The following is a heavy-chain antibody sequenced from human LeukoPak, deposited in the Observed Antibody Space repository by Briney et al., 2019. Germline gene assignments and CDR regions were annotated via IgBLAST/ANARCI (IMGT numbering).Heavy chain of an antibody. CDR3: ASTIVVVPAAENAFDI. J-gene: IGHJ3*02. Sequence: GESLKISCKGSGYSFTSYWIGWVRQMPGKGLEWMGIIYPGDSDTRYSPSFQGQVTISADKSISTVYLQWSSLKASDTAMYYCASTIVVVPAAENAFDIWGQGTMVTVSS. D-gene: IGHD2-2*01. CDR1: GYSFTSYW. V-gene: IGHV5-51*01. CDR2: IYPGDSDT.